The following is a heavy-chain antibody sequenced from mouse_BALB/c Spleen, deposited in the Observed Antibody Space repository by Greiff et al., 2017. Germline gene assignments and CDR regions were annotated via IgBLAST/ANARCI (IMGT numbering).Heavy chain of an antibody. CDR3: TRRGYRGAMDY. D-gene: IGHD2-14*01. CDR2: IYPGNSDT. CDR1: GYSFTSYW. Sequence: SGPELVKPGALVKISCKASGYSFTSYWMHWVKQRPGQGLEWIGAIYPGNSDTSYNQKFKGKAKLTAVTSASTAYMELSSLTNEDSAVYYCTRRGYRGAMDYWGQGTSVTVSS. V-gene: IGHV1-5*01. J-gene: IGHJ4*01.